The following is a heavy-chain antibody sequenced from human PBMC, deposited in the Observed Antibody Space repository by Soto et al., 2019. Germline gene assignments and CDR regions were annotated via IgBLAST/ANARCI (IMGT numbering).Heavy chain of an antibody. CDR3: ARAKAPLYSSSWYWFDP. V-gene: IGHV4-31*03. D-gene: IGHD6-13*01. CDR1: GGSISSSGYY. CDR2: IAYTGYT. Sequence: SETLSLTCTVSGGSISSSGYYWSWIRQDPGKGLEWIASIAYTGYTYYNPSLKSRVTISVDTSKNQFSLKLSSVTAADTAVYYCARAKAPLYSSSWYWFDPWGQGTLVTVS. J-gene: IGHJ5*02.